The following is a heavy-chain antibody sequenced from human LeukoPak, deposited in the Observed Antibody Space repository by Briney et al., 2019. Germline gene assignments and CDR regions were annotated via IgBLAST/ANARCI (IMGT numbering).Heavy chain of an antibody. CDR3: AKVSERLATVSNFDY. CDR1: GFTFTSYG. Sequence: GRSLRLSCAASGFTFTSYGTHWVRQAPGKGLEWVAVISYDVSNKYYADSVKGRFTISRDNSKTTLYLQMNSLRAEDTAVYYCAKVSERLATVSNFDYWGQGTLVTVSS. CDR2: ISYDVSNK. J-gene: IGHJ4*02. V-gene: IGHV3-30*18. D-gene: IGHD6-19*01.